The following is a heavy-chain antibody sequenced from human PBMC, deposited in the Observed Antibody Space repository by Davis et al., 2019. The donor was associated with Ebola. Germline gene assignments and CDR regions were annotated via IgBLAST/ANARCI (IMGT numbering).Heavy chain of an antibody. Sequence: GESLKISCAASGFTFSDYYMSWIRQAPGKGLEWVSYISSSSSTIYYADSVKGRFTISRDNAKNSLYLQMNSLRDEDTAVYYCARDGGRHYYYYYGMDVWGQGTTVTVSS. D-gene: IGHD3-16*01. J-gene: IGHJ6*02. CDR1: GFTFSDYY. CDR2: ISSSSSTI. CDR3: ARDGGRHYYYYYGMDV. V-gene: IGHV3-11*04.